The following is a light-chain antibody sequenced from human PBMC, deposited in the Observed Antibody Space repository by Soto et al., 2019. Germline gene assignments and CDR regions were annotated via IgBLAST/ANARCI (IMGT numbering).Light chain of an antibody. CDR2: GTS. CDR1: QTINNNY. CDR3: HQYGSSVLT. J-gene: IGKJ4*01. V-gene: IGKV3-20*01. Sequence: EIVLTQSPGTLSLSPGDRATLSCRASQTINNNYFAWYQQRPGQAPRLLLFGTSSRAPGIPVRFIGSGSGTDFTLTITRLEHEDFALYYCHQYGSSVLTFGGGTKVEIK.